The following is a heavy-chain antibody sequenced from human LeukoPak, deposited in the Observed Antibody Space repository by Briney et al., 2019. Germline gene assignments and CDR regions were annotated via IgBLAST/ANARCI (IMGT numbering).Heavy chain of an antibody. CDR1: GGSFSGYY. Sequence: PSETLSLTCAVYGGSFSGYYWSWIRQPPGKGLEWIGYIYYSGSTYYNPSLKSRVTISVDTSKNQFSLKLSSVTAADTAVYYCARGRGVPYYYDSSGYYPADYWGQGTLVTVSS. J-gene: IGHJ4*02. D-gene: IGHD3-22*01. CDR2: IYYSGST. V-gene: IGHV4-59*08. CDR3: ARGRGVPYYYDSSGYYPADY.